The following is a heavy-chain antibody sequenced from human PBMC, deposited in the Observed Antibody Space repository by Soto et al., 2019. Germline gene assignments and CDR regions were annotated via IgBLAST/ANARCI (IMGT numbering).Heavy chain of an antibody. V-gene: IGHV1-46*02. CDR3: ARDMHPTTPYYYYYGIDV. J-gene: IGHJ6*02. CDR2: INPGGGRT. Sequence: QVHLVQSGAEVKKPGASMKVSCKASGYSFNSFYVHWVRQAPGQGLEWLGLINPGGGRTTYAQKFQGRVTVTRDTSTSTVYMERSSLRSEDTAVYYCARDMHPTTPYYYYYGIDVWGQGTTVTVSS. D-gene: IGHD1-26*01. CDR1: GYSFNSFY.